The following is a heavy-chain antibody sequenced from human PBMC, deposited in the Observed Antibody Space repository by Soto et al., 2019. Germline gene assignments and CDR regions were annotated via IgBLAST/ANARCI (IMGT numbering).Heavy chain of an antibody. CDR2: ITSNSSKI. J-gene: IGHJ5*02. Sequence: EVQLVESGGGLVQPGGSLRLSCAASGFTFSSYSMNWVRQAPGKGLEWVSYITSNSSKIYYTDSVKGPFTISRDNAKNSLFLQMNSLRDEDTAVYYCARGKDGYNSNWFDPWGQGTLVTVSS. CDR1: GFTFSSYS. V-gene: IGHV3-48*02. D-gene: IGHD5-12*01. CDR3: ARGKDGYNSNWFDP.